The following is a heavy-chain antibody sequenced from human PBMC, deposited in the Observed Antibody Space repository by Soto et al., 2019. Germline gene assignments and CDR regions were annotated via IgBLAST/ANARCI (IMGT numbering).Heavy chain of an antibody. V-gene: IGHV4-39*01. Sequence: QMQLQESGPGLVKPSETLSLTCTVSGGSISSSSYYWGWIRQPPGQGLEWLGTIYSLGNTYYNPSLKSRVTISVDKSKSQLFLKLSSVTAPDTAVYYRARQIYDSSGYYYAYWGQGTLVTVSS. CDR3: ARQIYDSSGYYYAY. CDR1: GGSISSSSYY. D-gene: IGHD3-22*01. J-gene: IGHJ4*02. CDR2: IYSLGNT.